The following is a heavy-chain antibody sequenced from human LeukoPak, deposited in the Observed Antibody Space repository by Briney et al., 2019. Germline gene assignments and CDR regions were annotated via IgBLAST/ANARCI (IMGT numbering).Heavy chain of an antibody. D-gene: IGHD4-23*01. J-gene: IGHJ2*01. CDR2: IYYSGST. CDR1: GVSISGYY. Sequence: SETLSPTCTVSGVSISGYYYSWIRQPPGKGLEWIGYIYYSGSTNYNPSLKSRVTISLDTSKNQFSLKLSSVTTADTAVYYCARSVVTLYWYFDLWGRGTLVTVSS. CDR3: ARSVVTLYWYFDL. V-gene: IGHV4-59*01.